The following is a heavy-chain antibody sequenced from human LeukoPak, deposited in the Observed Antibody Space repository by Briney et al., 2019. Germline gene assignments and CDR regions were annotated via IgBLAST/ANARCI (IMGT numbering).Heavy chain of an antibody. V-gene: IGHV3-30-3*01. CDR3: ARVGEANWMATFDY. J-gene: IGHJ4*02. Sequence: GGSLRLSCAASGLTFSSYAMHWVRQAPGKGLQWVAMTSFDRSKKYYADSVKGRFTISRDNSKNTMYLQMNSLRTEDTAVYYCARVGEANWMATFDYWGQGTLVTVSS. CDR2: TSFDRSKK. D-gene: IGHD3-16*01. CDR1: GLTFSSYA.